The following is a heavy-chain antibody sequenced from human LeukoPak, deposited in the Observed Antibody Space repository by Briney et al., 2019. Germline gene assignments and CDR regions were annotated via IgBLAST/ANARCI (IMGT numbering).Heavy chain of an antibody. V-gene: IGHV4-39*01. CDR2: IYYSGST. D-gene: IGHD5/OR15-5a*01. Sequence: SQTLSLTCTVSGGSISSGSCYWSWIRQPPGKGLEWIGSIYYSGSTYYNPSLKSRVTISVDTSKNQFSLKLSSVTAADTAVYYCARSVGKAGHYYYYGMDVWGQGTTVTVSS. CDR1: GGSISSGSCY. CDR3: ARSVGKAGHYYYYGMDV. J-gene: IGHJ6*02.